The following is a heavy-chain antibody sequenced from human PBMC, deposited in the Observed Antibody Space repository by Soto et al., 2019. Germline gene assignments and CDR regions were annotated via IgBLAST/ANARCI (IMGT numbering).Heavy chain of an antibody. Sequence: LRLSCAASGFTFGSYAMIWVRQTSGKGLEWVSSISGSGGTTYYADSVKGRFTISRDNSRNTLHLQMNSLRAEDTAIYYCAKYAGLSPGVRFHFDYWGQGTLVTVSS. D-gene: IGHD7-27*01. V-gene: IGHV3-23*01. CDR3: AKYAGLSPGVRFHFDY. CDR2: ISGSGGTT. CDR1: GFTFGSYA. J-gene: IGHJ4*02.